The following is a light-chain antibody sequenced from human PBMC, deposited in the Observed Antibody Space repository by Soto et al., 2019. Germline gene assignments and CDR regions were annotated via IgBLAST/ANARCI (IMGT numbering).Light chain of an antibody. Sequence: QSVLTQPRSVSGSPGQSVTISCTGTSSDVGYYNHVSWYRQHPGKAPKLMIYDVNKRPSGVPDRFPGSKSGNTASLTISGLQAEDEADYYCASHAGSSAVFGTGTKVTVL. CDR2: DVN. CDR3: ASHAGSSAV. J-gene: IGLJ1*01. CDR1: SSDVGYYNH. V-gene: IGLV2-11*01.